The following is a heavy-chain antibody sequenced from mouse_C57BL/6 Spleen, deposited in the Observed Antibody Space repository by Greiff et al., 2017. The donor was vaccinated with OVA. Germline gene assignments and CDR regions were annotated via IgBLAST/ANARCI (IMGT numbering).Heavy chain of an antibody. CDR3: TRPTTAYAMGY. D-gene: IGHD1-2*01. Sequence: QVQLQQSGAELVRPGASVTLSCKASGYTFTDYEMHWVKQTPVHGLEWIGAIDPETGGTAYNQKFKGKAILTADKSSSTAYMELRSLTSEDSAVYYCTRPTTAYAMGYWGQGTSVTVSS. J-gene: IGHJ4*01. V-gene: IGHV1-15*01. CDR1: GYTFTDYE. CDR2: IDPETGGT.